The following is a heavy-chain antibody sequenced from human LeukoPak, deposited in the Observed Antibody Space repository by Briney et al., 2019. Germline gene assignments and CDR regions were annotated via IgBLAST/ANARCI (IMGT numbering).Heavy chain of an antibody. D-gene: IGHD3-22*01. CDR2: ISSSGSTI. V-gene: IGHV3-48*03. CDR1: GFTFSSYE. CDR3: ASTTYYYDSSGYSMTD. Sequence: GGSLRPSCAAAGFTFSSYEMNWVRQAPGKGLEWVSYISSSGSTIYYAGSVKGRFTISTDNAKNSLYLQMNSLRAEDTAVYYCASTTYYYDSSGYSMTDWGQGTLVTVSS. J-gene: IGHJ4*02.